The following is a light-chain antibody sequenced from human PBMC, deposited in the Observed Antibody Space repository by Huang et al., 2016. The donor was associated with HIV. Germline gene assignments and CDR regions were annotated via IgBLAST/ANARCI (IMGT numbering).Light chain of an antibody. Sequence: EIVMTQSPAILSVSPGERATLAFRASQSVSINLAWYQQKLGQSPRLLIHGATTRATGIPARFSGSGSGTEFTLTISSLQSEDFAVYYWQQYDNWPPYTFGQGTKLEI. V-gene: IGKV3-15*01. CDR1: QSVSIN. CDR2: GAT. J-gene: IGKJ2*01. CDR3: QQYDNWPPYT.